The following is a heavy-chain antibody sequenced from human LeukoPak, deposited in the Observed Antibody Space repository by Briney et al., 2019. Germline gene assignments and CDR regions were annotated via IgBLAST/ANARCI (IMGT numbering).Heavy chain of an antibody. V-gene: IGHV4-59*08. Sequence: SETLSLTCTVSGGSISSYHWSWIRQPPGKGLEWIGYIYYSGSTNYNPSLKSRVTISLDTSKNQFSLKVSSVTAADTAVYYCARHSSGYLSYFDYWGQGTLIPVSS. D-gene: IGHD3-22*01. CDR2: IYYSGST. J-gene: IGHJ4*02. CDR3: ARHSSGYLSYFDY. CDR1: GGSISSYH.